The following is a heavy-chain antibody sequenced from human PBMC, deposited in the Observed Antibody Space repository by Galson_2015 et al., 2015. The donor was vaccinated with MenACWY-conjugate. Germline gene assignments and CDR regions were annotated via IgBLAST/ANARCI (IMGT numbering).Heavy chain of an antibody. CDR3: SRDRGLKCLPSTWFDP. D-gene: IGHD3-16*01. J-gene: IGHJ5*02. CDR1: GFTLSSYS. Sequence: SLRLSCAASGFTLSSYSMHWVRQSPGKGLEWVALIWSDGNKKAYVDSVRGRFNISRDNSKNTLYMQMNNLRADDTAVYYCSRDRGLKCLPSTWFDPWGQGTLVTVSS. CDR2: IWSDGNKK. V-gene: IGHV3-33*01.